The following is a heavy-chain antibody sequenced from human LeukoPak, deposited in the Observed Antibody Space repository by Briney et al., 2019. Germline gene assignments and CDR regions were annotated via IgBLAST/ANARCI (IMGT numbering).Heavy chain of an antibody. V-gene: IGHV3-23*01. CDR2: ISGSGGST. D-gene: IGHD3-22*01. CDR3: AKGRSSGYYYQLVDY. J-gene: IGHJ4*02. Sequence: GGSLRLSCAASGFTFSSYAMSWVRQAPGKGLEWVSAISGSGGSTYYADSVKGRFTISRDYSKNTLYLQMNSLRAEDTAVYYCAKGRSSGYYYQLVDYWGQGTLVTVSS. CDR1: GFTFSSYA.